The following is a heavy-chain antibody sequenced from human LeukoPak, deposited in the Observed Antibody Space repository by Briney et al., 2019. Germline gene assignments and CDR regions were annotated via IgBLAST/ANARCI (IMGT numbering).Heavy chain of an antibody. J-gene: IGHJ4*02. Sequence: SETLSLTCAVYDGSFSGYYWSWIRQPPGKGLEWIGEINHSGSTNYNPSLKSRVTISVDTSKNQFSLKLSSVTAADTAVYYCAREEMATTPDYWGQGTLVTVSS. CDR2: INHSGST. CDR3: AREEMATTPDY. D-gene: IGHD5-24*01. CDR1: DGSFSGYY. V-gene: IGHV4-34*01.